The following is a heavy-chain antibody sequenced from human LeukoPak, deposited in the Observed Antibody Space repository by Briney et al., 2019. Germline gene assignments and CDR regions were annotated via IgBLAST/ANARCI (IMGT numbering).Heavy chain of an antibody. J-gene: IGHJ4*02. D-gene: IGHD3-10*01. CDR3: AGGLPTPFDY. CDR2: INHSGST. V-gene: IGHV4-34*01. Sequence: SETLSLTCAVYGGSFSGYYWSWIRQPPGKGLEWIGEINHSGSTNYNPSLKSRVTISVDKSKNQFSLKLSSVTAADTAVYYCAGGLPTPFDYWGQGTLVTVSS. CDR1: GGSFSGYY.